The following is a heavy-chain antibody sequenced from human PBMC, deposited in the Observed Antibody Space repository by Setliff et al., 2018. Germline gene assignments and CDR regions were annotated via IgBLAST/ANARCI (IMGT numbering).Heavy chain of an antibody. Sequence: ASVKVSCKASGYTFTSYAMNWVRQALGQGLEWMGWINAGNGNTKYSQKFQGRVTITRDTSASTAYMELSSLRSEDTAVYYCARDTWFGELFSPRYYYYYGMDVWGQGTTVTVSS. CDR2: INAGNGNT. V-gene: IGHV1-3*01. CDR3: ARDTWFGELFSPRYYYYYGMDV. CDR1: GYTFTSYA. J-gene: IGHJ6*02. D-gene: IGHD3-10*01.